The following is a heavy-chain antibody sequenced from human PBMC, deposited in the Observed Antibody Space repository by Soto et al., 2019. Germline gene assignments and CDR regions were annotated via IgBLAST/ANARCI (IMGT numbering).Heavy chain of an antibody. CDR3: ARVGGGLACLGYYGMDV. J-gene: IGHJ6*02. CDR2: INPNSGGT. D-gene: IGHD3-22*01. V-gene: IGHV1-2*04. Sequence: QVQLVQSGAEVKKTGASVKVSCKASGYTFIGYYIHWVRQAPGQGLEWMGWINPNSGGTNYAQRFQGWVTMTRERSISKGYMGLSRRKADDPAVYYCARVGGGLACLGYYGMDVWGQGTTVTVSS. CDR1: GYTFIGYY.